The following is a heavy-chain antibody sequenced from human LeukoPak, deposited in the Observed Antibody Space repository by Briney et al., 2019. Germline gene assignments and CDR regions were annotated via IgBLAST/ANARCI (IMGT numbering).Heavy chain of an antibody. CDR3: ASPFGE. J-gene: IGHJ4*02. CDR1: AFSFSSYS. CDR2: IYSGGST. Sequence: PGGSLRLSCAASAFSFSSYSMNWVRQAPGKGLEWVSVIYSGGSTYYADSVKGRFTISRDNSKNTLYLQMNSLRAEDTAVYYCASPFGEWGQGTLVTVSS. V-gene: IGHV3-66*01. D-gene: IGHD3-10*01.